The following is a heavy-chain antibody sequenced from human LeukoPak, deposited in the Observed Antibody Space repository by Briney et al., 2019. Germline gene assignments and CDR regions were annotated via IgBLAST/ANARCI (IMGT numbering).Heavy chain of an antibody. D-gene: IGHD3-10*01. CDR3: ARRGLGELKAFDY. J-gene: IGHJ4*02. CDR2: IYPGDSDT. V-gene: IGHV5-51*01. Sequence: GESLKISCKGSGYSFTNYWIAWVRQMPGKGLEWMGIIYPGDSDTRYSPSFQGQVTISADKSISTAYLQWSSLKASDTAMYYCARRGLGELKAFDYWGQGTLVTVSS. CDR1: GYSFTNYW.